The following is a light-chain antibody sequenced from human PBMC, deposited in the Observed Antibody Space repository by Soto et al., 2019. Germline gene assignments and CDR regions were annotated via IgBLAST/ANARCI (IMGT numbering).Light chain of an antibody. CDR3: MDGTYWPFT. CDR2: KVS. J-gene: IGKJ3*01. Sequence: DVLVTQSPLALAVSLGQPAAISCRASQSLVHRDGYTYLSWFHQRPGQSPRRLFYKVSIRDSGVPYRFSGSGSGSEFTLKISRVEAGDIGIYYCMDGTYWPFTFGPGT. CDR1: QSLVHRDGYTY. V-gene: IGKV2-30*02.